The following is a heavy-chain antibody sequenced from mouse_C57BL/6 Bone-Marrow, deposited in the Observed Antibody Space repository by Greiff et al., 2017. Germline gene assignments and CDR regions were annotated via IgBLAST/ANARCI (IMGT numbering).Heavy chain of an antibody. D-gene: IGHD3-1*01. V-gene: IGHV1-19*01. Sequence: VQLQQSGPVLVKPGASVKMSCKASGYTFTDYYMNWVKQSHGKSLEWIGVINPYNGGTSYNQKFKGKATLTVDKSSSTAYMELNSLTSEDSAVYYCARTGARGVYYAMDYWGQGTSVTVSS. CDR3: ARTGARGVYYAMDY. CDR2: INPYNGGT. J-gene: IGHJ4*01. CDR1: GYTFTDYY.